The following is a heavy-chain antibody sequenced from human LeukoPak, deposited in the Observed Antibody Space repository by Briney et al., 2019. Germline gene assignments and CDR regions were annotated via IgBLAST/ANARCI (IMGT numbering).Heavy chain of an antibody. CDR1: GYSISSGYY. J-gene: IGHJ4*02. Sequence: SETLSLTCTVSGYSISSGYYWSWIRQPAGKGLEWIGRIYTSGSTNYNPSLKSRVTMSVDTSKNQFFLKLSSATAADTAVYYCARDFCSGGSCYADYWGQGTLVTVSS. CDR3: ARDFCSGGSCYADY. D-gene: IGHD2-15*01. CDR2: IYTSGST. V-gene: IGHV4-4*07.